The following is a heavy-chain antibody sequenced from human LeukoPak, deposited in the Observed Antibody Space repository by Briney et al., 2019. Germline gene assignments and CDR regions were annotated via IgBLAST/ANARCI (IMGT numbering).Heavy chain of an antibody. D-gene: IGHD1-26*01. V-gene: IGHV3-48*03. CDR2: ISSSGHMI. CDR1: GFIFSNHE. J-gene: IGHJ4*02. CDR3: ARIGTHVGQTDY. Sequence: GGSLGLSCVASGFIFSNHEMYWVRQAPGKGLEWLSYISSSGHMIYYADSVKGRFTVSRDNAKNSLYLQMNPLRDEDTALYYCARIGTHVGQTDYWGQGTLVIVSS.